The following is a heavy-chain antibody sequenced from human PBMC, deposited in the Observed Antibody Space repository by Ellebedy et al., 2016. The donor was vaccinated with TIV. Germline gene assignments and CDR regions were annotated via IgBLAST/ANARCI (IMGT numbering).Heavy chain of an antibody. J-gene: IGHJ6*02. D-gene: IGHD3-3*01. CDR3: ARDPFGFGSGQKSGMDV. CDR2: INHRGTT. Sequence: MPGGSLRLSCTVSGGSINNYYWTWIRQPPGDGLEWIGEINHRGTTKYTPSLQSRVTMSVDTSKKQISLKLTSVTAADTAVYYCARDPFGFGSGQKSGMDVWGLGATVTVSS. V-gene: IGHV4-59*01. CDR1: GGSINNYY.